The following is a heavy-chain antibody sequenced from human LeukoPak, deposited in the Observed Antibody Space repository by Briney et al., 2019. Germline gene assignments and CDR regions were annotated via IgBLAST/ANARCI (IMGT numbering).Heavy chain of an antibody. CDR1: GGSFSGYY. Sequence: PSETLSLTCAVYGGSFSGYYWSWIRQPPGKGLEWIGEINHSGSTNYNPSLKSRVTISVDTSKNQFSLKLSSVTAADTAVYYCARGSPFFARYYYGSGNTTGRADYWGQGTLVTVSS. CDR2: INHSGST. J-gene: IGHJ4*02. V-gene: IGHV4-34*01. CDR3: ARGSPFFARYYYGSGNTTGRADY. D-gene: IGHD3-10*01.